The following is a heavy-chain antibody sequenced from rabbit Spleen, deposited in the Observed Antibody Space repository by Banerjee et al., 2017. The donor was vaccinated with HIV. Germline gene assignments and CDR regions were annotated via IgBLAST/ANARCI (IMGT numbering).Heavy chain of an antibody. CDR3: ARDGAGGSYFAL. Sequence: QSLEESGGGLVKPEGSLTLTCKASGVSFNDKDVMCWVRQAPGKGLEWIGYIDPVFGITYYANWVNGRFSISRENAQNTVFLQMTSLTAADTTTYFCARDGAGGSYFALWGQGTLVTVS. CDR2: IDPVFGIT. V-gene: IGHV1S40*01. CDR1: GVSFNDKDV. D-gene: IGHD8-1*01. J-gene: IGHJ3*01.